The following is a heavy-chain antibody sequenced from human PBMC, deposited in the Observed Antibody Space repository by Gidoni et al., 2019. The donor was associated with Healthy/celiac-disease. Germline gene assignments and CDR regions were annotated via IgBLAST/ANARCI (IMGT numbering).Heavy chain of an antibody. CDR1: GFTFSSYG. CDR3: ARLEGSHSSYYYYGMDV. V-gene: IGHV3-33*01. Sequence: QVQLVESGGGVVQPGRSLRLSCAASGFTFSSYGMHWVRQAPGKGLEWVAVIWYDGSNKYYADSVKGRFTISRDNSKNTLYLQMNSLRAEDTAVYYCARLEGSHSSYYYYGMDVWGQGTTVTVSS. CDR2: IWYDGSNK. D-gene: IGHD1-1*01. J-gene: IGHJ6*02.